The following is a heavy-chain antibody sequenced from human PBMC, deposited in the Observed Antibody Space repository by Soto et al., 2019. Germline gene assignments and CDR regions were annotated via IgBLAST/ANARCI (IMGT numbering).Heavy chain of an antibody. CDR1: GFTFSSYS. J-gene: IGHJ5*02. CDR2: ISSSSSTI. V-gene: IGHV3-48*02. CDR3: TTDRYFGLDP. D-gene: IGHD3-9*01. Sequence: PVGSLRLSCAASGFTFSSYSMNWVRQAPGKGLEWVSYISSSSSTIYYADSVKGRFTISRDNAKNSLYLQMNSLRDEDTGVYYCTTDRYFGLDPWGQGTLGTVSS.